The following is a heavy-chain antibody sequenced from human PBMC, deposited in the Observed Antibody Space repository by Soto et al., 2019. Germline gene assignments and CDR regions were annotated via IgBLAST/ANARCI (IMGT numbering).Heavy chain of an antibody. V-gene: IGHV3-21*01. CDR2: ISSSSSYI. D-gene: IGHD3-9*01. J-gene: IGHJ6*02. CDR3: ARVLGDILTGYYARYYYYGMDV. Sequence: GGSLRLSCAASGFTFSSYSMNWVRQAPGKGLEWVSSISSSSSYIYYADSVKGRFTISRDNAKNSLYLQMNSLRAEDTAVYYCARVLGDILTGYYARYYYYGMDVWGQGTTVTVS. CDR1: GFTFSSYS.